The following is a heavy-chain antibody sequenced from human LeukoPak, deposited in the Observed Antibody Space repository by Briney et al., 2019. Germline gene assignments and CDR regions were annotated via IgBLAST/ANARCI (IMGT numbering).Heavy chain of an antibody. V-gene: IGHV4-34*01. D-gene: IGHD3-10*01. CDR3: ARTYYYGSGSSEGLNWFDP. J-gene: IGHJ5*02. CDR2: INHSGST. Sequence: SETLSLTCAVYGGSFSGYYWSWIRQPPGKGLEWIGEINHSGSTNYNPSLKSRVTISVDTSKNQYSLKLSSVTAADTAVYYCARTYYYGSGSSEGLNWFDPWGQGTLVTVSS. CDR1: GGSFSGYY.